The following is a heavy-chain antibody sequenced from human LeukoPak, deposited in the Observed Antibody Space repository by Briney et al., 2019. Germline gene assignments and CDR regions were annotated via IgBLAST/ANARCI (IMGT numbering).Heavy chain of an antibody. CDR2: IYSTGST. D-gene: IGHD3-10*01. Sequence: SETLSLTCTVSGGSISSSGHYWSWIRQPAGKGLEYLGRIYSTGSTNYNPSVRSRVTISLDTSKNHFSLKLSSVTAADTAVYYCARDQTYSGSGIYTYFDYWGQGILVTVSS. CDR3: ARDQTYSGSGIYTYFDY. V-gene: IGHV4-61*02. J-gene: IGHJ4*02. CDR1: GGSISSSGHY.